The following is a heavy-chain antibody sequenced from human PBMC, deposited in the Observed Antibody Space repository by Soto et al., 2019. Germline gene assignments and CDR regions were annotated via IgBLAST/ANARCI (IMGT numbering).Heavy chain of an antibody. Sequence: SETLSLTCTVSGGSVSNKTYYWSWIRQPPGKRLEWIGYVYYSGTTNYNPSLKSRVTISVDLSKNQFSLRLSSVTTADTALYYCARTTAVPNTLRSRYFFDYWGQGTLVTV. V-gene: IGHV4-61*01. CDR3: ARTTAVPNTLRSRYFFDY. D-gene: IGHD4-17*01. CDR1: GGSVSNKTYY. J-gene: IGHJ4*02. CDR2: VYYSGTT.